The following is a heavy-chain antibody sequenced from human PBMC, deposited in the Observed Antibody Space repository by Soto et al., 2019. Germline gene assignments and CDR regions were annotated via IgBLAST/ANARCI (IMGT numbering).Heavy chain of an antibody. CDR2: ISGSGGST. J-gene: IGHJ2*01. CDR1: GFTFSSYA. V-gene: IGHV3-23*01. CDR3: AKGTPRYCSGGSCYSDWYFDL. Sequence: EVQLLESGGGLVQPGGSLRLSCAASGFTFSSYAMSWVRQAPGKGLEWVSAISGSGGSTYYADSVKGRFTISRDNSKNTLYLQMNSLRAEDTAVYYCAKGTPRYCSGGSCYSDWYFDLWGRDTLVTVSS. D-gene: IGHD2-15*01.